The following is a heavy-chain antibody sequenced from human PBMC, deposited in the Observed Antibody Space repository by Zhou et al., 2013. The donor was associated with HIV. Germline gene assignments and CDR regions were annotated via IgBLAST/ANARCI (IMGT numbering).Heavy chain of an antibody. J-gene: IGHJ6*02. CDR2: MNPNSGNT. Sequence: QVQLVQSGAEVKKPGASVKVSCKASGYTFTSYDINWVRQATGQGLEWMGWMNPNSGNTGYAQKFQGRVTMTRNTSISTAYMELSRLRSDDTAVYYCARGSSGSTKDYYGMDVWGQGTTVTVSS. CDR1: GYTFTSYD. V-gene: IGHV1-8*01. D-gene: IGHD5-12*01. CDR3: ARGSSGSTKDYYGMDV.